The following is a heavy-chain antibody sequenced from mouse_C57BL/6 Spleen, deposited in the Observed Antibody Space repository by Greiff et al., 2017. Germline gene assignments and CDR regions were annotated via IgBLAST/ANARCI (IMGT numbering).Heavy chain of an antibody. V-gene: IGHV1-80*01. CDR1: GYAFSSYW. CDR3: ARGGTGAMDY. Sequence: QVQLQQSGAELVKPGASVKISCKASGYAFSSYWMNWVKQRPGRGLEWIGQIYPGDGDTNYNGKFKGKATLTADTSSSTAHMQLSSLTSEDSAVYFCARGGTGAMDYWGQGTTVTVSS. D-gene: IGHD3-3*01. J-gene: IGHJ4*01. CDR2: IYPGDGDT.